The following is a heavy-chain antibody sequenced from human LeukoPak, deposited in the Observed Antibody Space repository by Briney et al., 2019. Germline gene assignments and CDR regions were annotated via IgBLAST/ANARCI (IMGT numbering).Heavy chain of an antibody. J-gene: IGHJ6*04. Sequence: GGSLRLSCAASGFTFSNYAMSWVRQAPGKGLEWVSAISGSASSTYHADSVKGRFTISRDNSKNTLYLQMNSLRAEDTAVYYCAELGITMIGGVWGKGTTVTISS. CDR3: AELGITMIGGV. CDR2: ISGSASST. CDR1: GFTFSNYA. D-gene: IGHD3-10*02. V-gene: IGHV3-23*01.